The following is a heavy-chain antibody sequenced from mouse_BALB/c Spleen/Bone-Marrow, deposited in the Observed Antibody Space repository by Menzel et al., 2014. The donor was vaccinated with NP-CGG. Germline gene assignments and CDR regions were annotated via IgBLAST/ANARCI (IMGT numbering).Heavy chain of an antibody. V-gene: IGHV5-4*02. Sequence: DVMLVESGGGLVKPGGSLKLSCAASGFTFSDYYMYWVRQTPEKRPEWVATISDGGSYTYYPDSVKGRFTISRDNAKNNLYLQMSSLRSEDTAMYYCVLRWFAYWGQGTLVTVSA. D-gene: IGHD1-1*01. CDR3: VLRWFAY. CDR2: ISDGGSYT. CDR1: GFTFSDYY. J-gene: IGHJ3*01.